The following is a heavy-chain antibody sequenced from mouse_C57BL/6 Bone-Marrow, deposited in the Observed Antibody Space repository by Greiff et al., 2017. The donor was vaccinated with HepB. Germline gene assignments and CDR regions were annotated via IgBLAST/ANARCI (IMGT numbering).Heavy chain of an antibody. CDR3: AREVYYDYVYFDV. J-gene: IGHJ1*03. D-gene: IGHD2-4*01. CDR1: GYTFTSYW. CDR2: IDPSDSYT. V-gene: IGHV1-50*01. Sequence: QVQLQQPGAELVKPGASVKLSCKASGYTFTSYWMQWVKQRPGQGLEWIGEIDPSDSYTNYNQKFKGKATLTVDTSSSTAYMQLSSLTSEDSAVYYCAREVYYDYVYFDVWGTGTTVTVSS.